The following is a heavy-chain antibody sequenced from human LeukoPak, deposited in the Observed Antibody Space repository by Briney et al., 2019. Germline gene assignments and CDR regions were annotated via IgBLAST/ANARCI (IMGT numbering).Heavy chain of an antibody. D-gene: IGHD4-17*01. J-gene: IGHJ4*02. CDR3: ARDRNYGDYREDY. CDR1: GYTFTSYY. V-gene: IGHV1-46*01. CDR2: INPSGGST. Sequence: ASVKVSCKASGYTFTSYYMHWVRQAPGQGLEWMGIINPSGGSTVYAQKFQGRVTMTRDMSTSTAYMELRSLRSDDTAVYYCARDRNYGDYREDYWGQGTLVTVSS.